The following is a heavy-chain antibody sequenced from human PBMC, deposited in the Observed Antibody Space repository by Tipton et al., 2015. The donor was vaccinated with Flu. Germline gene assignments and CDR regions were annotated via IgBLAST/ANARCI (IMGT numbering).Heavy chain of an antibody. Sequence: SLRLSCAASGFTFDDYGMSWVRQAPGKGLEWVSAISGSGGSTYYADSVKGRFTISRDNSKNTLYLQMNSLRAEDTAVYYCAKVRTYYYDSSGSYYFDYWGQGTLVTVSS. CDR1: GFTFDDYG. CDR3: AKVRTYYYDSSGSYYFDY. J-gene: IGHJ4*02. D-gene: IGHD3-22*01. CDR2: ISGSGGST. V-gene: IGHV3-23*01.